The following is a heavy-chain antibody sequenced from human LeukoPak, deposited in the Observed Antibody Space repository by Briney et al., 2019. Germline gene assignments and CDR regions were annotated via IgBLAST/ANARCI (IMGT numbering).Heavy chain of an antibody. Sequence: ASVKVSCKASGYTFTVYYMHWVRQAPGQGLEWMGRINPNSGGTNYAQKFQGRVTMTRDTSISTAYMELSRLRSDDTAVYYCARDQVGASPLGYYYYMDVWGKGTTVTVSS. D-gene: IGHD1-26*01. CDR2: INPNSGGT. V-gene: IGHV1-2*06. CDR3: ARDQVGASPLGYYYYMDV. J-gene: IGHJ6*03. CDR1: GYTFTVYY.